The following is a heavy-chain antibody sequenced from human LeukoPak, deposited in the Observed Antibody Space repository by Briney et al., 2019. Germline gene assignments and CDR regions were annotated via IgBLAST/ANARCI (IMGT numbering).Heavy chain of an antibody. Sequence: SVKVSCTASGFTFTSSAVQWVRQARGQRLEWIGWIVVGSGNTNYAQKFQERVTITRDMSTSTAYMELSSLRSEDTAVYYCAGPDYYDSSGYYYWGQGTLVTVSS. D-gene: IGHD3-22*01. V-gene: IGHV1-58*01. J-gene: IGHJ4*02. CDR1: GFTFTSSA. CDR2: IVVGSGNT. CDR3: AGPDYYDSSGYYY.